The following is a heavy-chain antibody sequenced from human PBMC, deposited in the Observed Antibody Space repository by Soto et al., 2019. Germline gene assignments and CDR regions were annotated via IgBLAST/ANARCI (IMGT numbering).Heavy chain of an antibody. D-gene: IGHD3-3*01. Sequence: VGSLRLSCAASGFTFSSYGMHWVRQAPGKGLEWVAVIWYDGSNKYYADSVKGRFTISRDNSKNTLYLQMNSLRAEDTAVYYCARGGRFLEWLSPWGMDVWGQGTTVTVSS. J-gene: IGHJ6*02. V-gene: IGHV3-33*01. CDR3: ARGGRFLEWLSPWGMDV. CDR2: IWYDGSNK. CDR1: GFTFSSYG.